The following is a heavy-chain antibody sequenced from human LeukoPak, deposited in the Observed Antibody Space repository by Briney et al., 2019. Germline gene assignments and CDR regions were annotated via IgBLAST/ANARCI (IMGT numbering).Heavy chain of an antibody. CDR2: VYYSGST. D-gene: IGHD2-15*01. Sequence: PSETPSLTCTVSGDSISSYHWTWIRQPPGRGLEWIGYVYYSGSTNYNPSLKSRVTISLDTSNNQFSLKLSSVTAADTAIYYCATYTRHCSGGTCYSIDYWGQGTLVTVSS. CDR3: ATYTRHCSGGTCYSIDY. CDR1: GDSISSYH. V-gene: IGHV4-59*08. J-gene: IGHJ4*02.